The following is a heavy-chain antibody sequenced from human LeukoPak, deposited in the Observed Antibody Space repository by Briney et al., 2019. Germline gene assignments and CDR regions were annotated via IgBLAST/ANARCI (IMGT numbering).Heavy chain of an antibody. CDR3: AREGRYCSSTSCLTLDY. CDR2: ISAYNGNT. D-gene: IGHD2-2*01. V-gene: IGHV1-18*01. Sequence: ASVKVSCKASGYTFTSYGISWVRQAPGQGLEWMGWISAYNGNTNYAQKLQGRVTMTTDTSTSTAYMELRCLRSDDTAVYYCAREGRYCSSTSCLTLDYWGQGTLVTVSS. CDR1: GYTFTSYG. J-gene: IGHJ4*02.